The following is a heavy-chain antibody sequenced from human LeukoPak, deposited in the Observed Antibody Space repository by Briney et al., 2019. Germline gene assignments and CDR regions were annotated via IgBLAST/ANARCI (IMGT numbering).Heavy chain of an antibody. J-gene: IGHJ4*02. D-gene: IGHD6-19*01. CDR3: ASGYSSDWAIDY. CDR1: GFTFSSHW. CDR2: INGAGSST. V-gene: IGHV3-74*01. Sequence: GGSLRLSCAASGFTFSSHWVHWVRQAPGKGLVWVSRINGAGSSTSYADSVKGRFTVSRDNSKNTLYLQMNSLRADDTAVYYCASGYSSDWAIDYWGQGTLVTVSS.